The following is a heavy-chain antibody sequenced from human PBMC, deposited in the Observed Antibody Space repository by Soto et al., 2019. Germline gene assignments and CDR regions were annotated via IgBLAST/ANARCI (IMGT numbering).Heavy chain of an antibody. Sequence: ETLSLTCAVSGGSFSVHSWSWIRQRPGKGQEWIGEIHYSGSTNSNPSLRSRVTISVDTSKTQFSLNLSSVTAADTAVYYCARVRDFWSGYYWFDPWRQGTRVT. CDR1: GGSFSVHS. V-gene: IGHV4-34*01. CDR3: ARVRDFWSGYYWFDP. D-gene: IGHD3-3*01. CDR2: IHYSGST. J-gene: IGHJ5*02.